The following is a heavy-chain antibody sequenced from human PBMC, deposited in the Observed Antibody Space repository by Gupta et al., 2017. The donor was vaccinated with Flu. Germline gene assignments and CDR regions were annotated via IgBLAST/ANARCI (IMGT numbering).Heavy chain of an antibody. J-gene: IGHJ4*02. CDR1: SYG. CDR2: IWYDGSNK. D-gene: IGHD3-22*01. Sequence: SYGIHWVRQAPGKGLEWVAVIWYDGSNKYYADSVKGRFTISRDNSKNTLYLQMNSLRAEDTAVYYCARGLEGSSGYYHVAYWGQGTLVTVSS. V-gene: IGHV3-33*01. CDR3: ARGLEGSSGYYHVAY.